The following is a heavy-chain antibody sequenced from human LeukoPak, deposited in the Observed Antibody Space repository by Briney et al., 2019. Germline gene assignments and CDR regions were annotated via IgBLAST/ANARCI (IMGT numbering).Heavy chain of an antibody. V-gene: IGHV4-59*01. CDR1: GGSISSYY. Sequence: SETLSLTCTVSGGSISSYYWSWIRQPPGKGLEWIGYIYYSGGTNYNPSLKSRVTISVDTSKNQFSLKLSSVTAADTAVYYCARVAARYSGSYPDAFDIWGQGTMVTVSS. D-gene: IGHD1-26*01. CDR2: IYYSGGT. CDR3: ARVAARYSGSYPDAFDI. J-gene: IGHJ3*02.